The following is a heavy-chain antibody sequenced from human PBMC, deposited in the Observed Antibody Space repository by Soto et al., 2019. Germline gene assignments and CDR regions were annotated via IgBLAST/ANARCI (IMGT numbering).Heavy chain of an antibody. V-gene: IGHV4-59*01. CDR1: GGSISSYY. J-gene: IGHJ5*02. CDR3: ATFSTSCYGCEDGWFDP. CDR2: IYYSGST. D-gene: IGHD2-2*01. Sequence: SETLSLTCTVSGGSISSYYWSWIRQPPGKGLEWIGYIYYSGSTNYNPSLKSRVTISVDTSKNQFSLKLSSVTAADTAVYYCATFSTSCYGCEDGWFDPWGQGTLVTVSS.